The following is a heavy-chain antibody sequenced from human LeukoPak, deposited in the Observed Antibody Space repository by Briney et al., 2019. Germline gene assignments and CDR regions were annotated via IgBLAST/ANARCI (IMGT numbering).Heavy chain of an antibody. CDR3: AKVRTIAATYFGGAYFDY. D-gene: IGHD6-25*01. CDR2: ISGSGGST. J-gene: IGHJ4*02. V-gene: IGHV3-23*01. CDR1: GFTFSSYA. Sequence: GGSLRLSCAASGFTFSSYAMSSVRQAPGKGLEWVSAISGSGGSTYYADSVKGRFTISRDNSKNTLYLQMNSLRAEDTAVYYCAKVRTIAATYFGGAYFDYWGQGTLVTVSS.